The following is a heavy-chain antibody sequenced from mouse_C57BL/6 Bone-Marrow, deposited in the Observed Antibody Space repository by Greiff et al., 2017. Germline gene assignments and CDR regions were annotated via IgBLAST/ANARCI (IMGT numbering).Heavy chain of an antibody. CDR3: ARCLLLDY. CDR1: GYTFTDYY. D-gene: IGHD2-10*01. V-gene: IGHV1-26*01. Sequence: VQLQQSGPELVKPGASVKISCKASGYTFTDYYMNWVKQSHGKSLEWIGDINPNNGGTSYNQKFKGKATLTVDKSSGTAYMELRSLTSEDSAVYYCARCLLLDYWGQGTTLTVSS. CDR2: INPNNGGT. J-gene: IGHJ2*01.